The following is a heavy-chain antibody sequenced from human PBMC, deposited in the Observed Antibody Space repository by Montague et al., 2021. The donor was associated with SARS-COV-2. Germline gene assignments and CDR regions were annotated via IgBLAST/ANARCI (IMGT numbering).Heavy chain of an antibody. CDR1: GFTFSSYP. V-gene: IGHV3-23*01. D-gene: IGHD2-15*01. Sequence: SLRLSCAASGFTFSSYPVTWVRQAPGMGLEWVSIISGSGANTYYADSVKGRFTISRDNSKNTLYLQKNSLRAEDTAVYYCARGEGYCGGGRCYRHYDYWGQGTLVTVSS. CDR2: ISGSGANT. CDR3: ARGEGYCGGGRCYRHYDY. J-gene: IGHJ4*02.